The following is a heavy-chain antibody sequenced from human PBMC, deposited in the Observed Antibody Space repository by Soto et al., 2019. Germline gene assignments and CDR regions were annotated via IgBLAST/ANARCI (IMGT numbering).Heavy chain of an antibody. Sequence: PGGSLRLSCAASGFTFSRYAVHWVRQAPGKGLEYVSVISSNGGSTYYANSVKGRFTISRDNSKNTLYLQMGSLRAEDMAVYYCARGTTLAIFDYGMDVWGQGTTVTVSS. CDR3: ARGTTLAIFDYGMDV. J-gene: IGHJ6*02. CDR2: ISSNGGST. CDR1: GFTFSRYA. D-gene: IGHD3-3*01. V-gene: IGHV3-64*01.